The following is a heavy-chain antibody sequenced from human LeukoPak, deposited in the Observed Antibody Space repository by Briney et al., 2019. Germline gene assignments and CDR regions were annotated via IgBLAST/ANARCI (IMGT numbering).Heavy chain of an antibody. Sequence: ASVKVSCKASGYTFTGYYIHWVRQAPGQGLQWMGWINLNGGGTNYAQKFQGRVTMTRDTSITTAYMELSSLASDDTAVYYCARGADFDYWGQGTLVTVSS. CDR1: GYTFTGYY. V-gene: IGHV1-2*02. CDR2: INLNGGGT. CDR3: ARGADFDY. J-gene: IGHJ4*02.